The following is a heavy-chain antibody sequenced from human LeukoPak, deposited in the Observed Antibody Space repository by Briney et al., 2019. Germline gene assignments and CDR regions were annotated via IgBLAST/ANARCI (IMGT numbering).Heavy chain of an antibody. J-gene: IGHJ4*02. CDR3: ARTYGSGSLDY. Sequence: PGGSLTLSWAASGFTFSSYEMNWVRQAPGKGLEWVSYISSSGSTIYYADSVQGRFTISRDNAKNSIYLQMNGLTAEDTAVYYCARTYGSGSLDYGGQGTLVTVSS. CDR2: ISSSGSTI. CDR1: GFTFSSYE. D-gene: IGHD2-15*01. V-gene: IGHV3-48*03.